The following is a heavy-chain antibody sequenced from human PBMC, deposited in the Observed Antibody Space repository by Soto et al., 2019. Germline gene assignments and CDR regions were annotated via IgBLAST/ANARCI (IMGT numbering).Heavy chain of an antibody. CDR1: GGSIGSGGYS. CDR2: IYHSGST. J-gene: IGHJ5*02. Sequence: SETLSLTCAASGGSIGSGGYSWIGIRQPPWNGLELIGYIYHSGSTYYNPSLKSRVTISVDRSKNQFSLKLSSVTAADTAVYYGARGGTEYCSSTSCYRHNWFDPWGQGTLVTVSS. D-gene: IGHD2-2*02. CDR3: ARGGTEYCSSTSCYRHNWFDP. V-gene: IGHV4-30-2*01.